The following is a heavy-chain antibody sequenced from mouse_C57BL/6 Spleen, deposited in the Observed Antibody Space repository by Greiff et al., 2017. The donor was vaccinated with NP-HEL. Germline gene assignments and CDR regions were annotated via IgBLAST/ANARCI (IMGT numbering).Heavy chain of an antibody. CDR3: ARYMRLRRGDWYFDV. V-gene: IGHV3-8*01. Sequence: EVKLVESGPGLAKPSQTLSLTCSVTGYSITSDYWNWIRKFPGNKLEYMGYISYSGSTYYNPSLKSRISITRDTSKNQYYLQLNSVTTEDTATYYCARYMRLRRGDWYFDVWGTGTTVTVSS. D-gene: IGHD2-4*01. J-gene: IGHJ1*03. CDR2: ISYSGST. CDR1: GYSITSDY.